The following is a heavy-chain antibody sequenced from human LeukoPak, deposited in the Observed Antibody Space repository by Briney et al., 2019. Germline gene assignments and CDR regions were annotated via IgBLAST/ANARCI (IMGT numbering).Heavy chain of an antibody. CDR1: GFTFSDYR. V-gene: IGHV3-74*01. J-gene: IGHJ2*01. CDR2: TNSDGSST. Sequence: GGSLRLSCEASGFTFSDYRMHWVRQAPGKGLVWVSHTNSDGSSTSYADSVKGRFTISRDNTKNALYLQMNSLRAEDTAVYCCARVMYYYDSSGYYHYWYFDLWGRGTLVTVSS. D-gene: IGHD3-22*01. CDR3: ARVMYYYDSSGYYHYWYFDL.